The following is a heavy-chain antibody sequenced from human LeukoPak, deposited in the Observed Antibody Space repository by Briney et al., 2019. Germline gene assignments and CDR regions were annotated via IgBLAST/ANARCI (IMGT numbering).Heavy chain of an antibody. V-gene: IGHV4-61*02. CDR3: ARLTQVFGYSYHFDY. D-gene: IGHD5-18*01. CDR1: GGSISSGSYY. Sequence: SQTLSLTCTVSGGSISSGSYYWSWIRQPAGTGLEWIGRIYTSGSTNYNPSLKSRVTISVDTSKNQFSLKLSSVTAADTAVYYCARLTQVFGYSYHFDYWGQGTLVTVSS. CDR2: IYTSGST. J-gene: IGHJ4*02.